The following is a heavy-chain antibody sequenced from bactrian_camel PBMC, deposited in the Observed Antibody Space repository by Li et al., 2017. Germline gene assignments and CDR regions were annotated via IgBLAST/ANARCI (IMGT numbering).Heavy chain of an antibody. CDR3: AADYRRDVCSRGVFEY. CDR2: IYVYSGIP. Sequence: VQLVESGGGSVQPGGSLKLSCAVSGSTTGSHCIGWFRQAPGKEREALASIYVYSGIPWYSDSVKGRFTVSPDNAKNTLDLEMTNLKPDDTGMYYCAADYRRDVCSRGVFEYWGQGTQVTVS. CDR1: GSTTGSHC. J-gene: IGHJ4*01. D-gene: IGHD3*01. V-gene: IGHV3-2*01.